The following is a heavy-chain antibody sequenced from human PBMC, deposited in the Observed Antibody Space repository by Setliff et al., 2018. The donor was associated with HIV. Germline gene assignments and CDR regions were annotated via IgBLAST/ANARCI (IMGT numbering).Heavy chain of an antibody. CDR3: ARGKIVVVPAAMRPFDY. CDR2: INSDGSST. D-gene: IGHD2-2*01. V-gene: IGHV3-74*01. Sequence: GESLKISCAASGFTFSSYWMHWVRQAPGKGLVWVSRINSDGSSTSYADSVKGRFTISRDNAKNTLYLQMNSLRAEDTAVYYCARGKIVVVPAAMRPFDYWGQGTLVTVSS. CDR1: GFTFSSYW. J-gene: IGHJ4*02.